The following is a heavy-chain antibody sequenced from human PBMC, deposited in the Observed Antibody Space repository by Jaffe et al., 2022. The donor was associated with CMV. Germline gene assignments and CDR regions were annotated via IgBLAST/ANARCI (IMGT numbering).Heavy chain of an antibody. V-gene: IGHV3-21*01. CDR2: ISSSSSYI. Sequence: EVQLVESGGGLVKPGGSLRLSCAASGFTFSSYSMNWVRQAPGKGLEWVSSISSSSSYIYYADSVKGRFTISRDNAKNSLYLQMNSLRAEDTAVYYCARDLSGGVGYCSGGSCNSPYWGQGTLVTVSS. CDR3: ARDLSGGVGYCSGGSCNSPY. J-gene: IGHJ4*02. CDR1: GFTFSSYS. D-gene: IGHD2-15*01.